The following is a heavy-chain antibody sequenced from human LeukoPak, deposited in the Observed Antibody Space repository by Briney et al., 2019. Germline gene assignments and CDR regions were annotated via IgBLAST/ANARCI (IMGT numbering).Heavy chain of an antibody. J-gene: IGHJ4*02. D-gene: IGHD5-18*01. CDR2: ISGSGGST. Sequence: PGGSLRLSCAASGFTFSSYAMSWVRQAPGKGLEWVSAISGSGGSTYYADSVKGRFTISRDNSKNTLYLQMNSLRAEDTAVYYCAILEYSYGSQGYWGQGTLVTVSS. V-gene: IGHV3-23*01. CDR1: GFTFSSYA. CDR3: AILEYSYGSQGY.